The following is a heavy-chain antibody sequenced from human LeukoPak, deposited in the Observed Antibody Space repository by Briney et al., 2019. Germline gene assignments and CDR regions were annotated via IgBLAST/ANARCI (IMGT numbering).Heavy chain of an antibody. Sequence: SGGSLRLSCAASGFTFSTYAMSWVRQAPGKGLEWVSTIGGGGGGTYYADSVKGRFTISRGTSKNTLFLQMNSLRAEDTAVYYCARNDFGSGWLGDYWGQGTLVTVFS. CDR3: ARNDFGSGWLGDY. CDR1: GFTFSTYA. V-gene: IGHV3-23*01. CDR2: IGGGGGGT. J-gene: IGHJ4*02. D-gene: IGHD6-19*01.